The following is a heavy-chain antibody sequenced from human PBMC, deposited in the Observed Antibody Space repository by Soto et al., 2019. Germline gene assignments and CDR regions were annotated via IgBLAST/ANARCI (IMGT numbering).Heavy chain of an antibody. J-gene: IGHJ4*02. CDR3: ARESVVTGTHHFDY. D-gene: IGHD1-7*01. Sequence: GASVKVSCKASGYTFTDYHIHWVRQAPGQGLEFMGWINANNGGAGSAQQFQGRVTMTRDTPISTAYMELSRLTSDDTAVYHCARESVVTGTHHFDYWGQGTLVTVSS. V-gene: IGHV1-2*02. CDR1: GYTFTDYH. CDR2: INANNGGA.